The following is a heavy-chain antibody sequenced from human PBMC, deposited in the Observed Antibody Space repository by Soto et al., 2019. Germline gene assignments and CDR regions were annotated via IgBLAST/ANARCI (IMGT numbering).Heavy chain of an antibody. CDR2: IYYSGST. CDR3: ARHARYYDILTGYSTLSWFDP. J-gene: IGHJ5*02. V-gene: IGHV4-59*08. CDR1: GGSISSYY. D-gene: IGHD3-9*01. Sequence: SETLSLTCTVSGGSISSYYWSWIRQPPGKGLEWIGYIYYSGSTNYNPSLKSRVTISVDTSKNQFSLKLSSVTAADTAVYYCARHARYYDILTGYSTLSWFDPWGQGTLVTVS.